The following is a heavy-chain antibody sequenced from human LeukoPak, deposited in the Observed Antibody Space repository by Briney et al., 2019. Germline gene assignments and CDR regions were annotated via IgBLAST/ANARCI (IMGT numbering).Heavy chain of an antibody. Sequence: SETLSLTCTVSGGSISSYYWSWIRQPPGKGLEWIGEINHSGSTNYNPSLKSRVTISVDTSKNQFSLKLSSVTAADTAVYYCARRHSYGLYYYYYYMDVWGKGTTVTISS. CDR3: ARRHSYGLYYYYYYMDV. J-gene: IGHJ6*03. V-gene: IGHV4-34*01. CDR2: INHSGST. D-gene: IGHD5-18*01. CDR1: GGSISSYY.